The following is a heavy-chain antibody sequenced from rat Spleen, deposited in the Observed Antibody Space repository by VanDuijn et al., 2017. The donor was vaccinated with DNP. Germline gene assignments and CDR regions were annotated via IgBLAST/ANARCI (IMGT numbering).Heavy chain of an antibody. CDR3: ATRTTQGFFDY. Sequence: EVQLVESGGGLVQPGRSLKLSCAASGFTFSFYGMAWVRQAPKKGLEWVASITNGGSSTYYGDSVKGRFTMSRDNAKSTLYLQMDSLRSEDTATYYCATRTTQGFFDYWGQGVMVTVSS. V-gene: IGHV5-22*01. D-gene: IGHD1-10*01. CDR2: ITNGGSST. J-gene: IGHJ2*01. CDR1: GFTFSFYG.